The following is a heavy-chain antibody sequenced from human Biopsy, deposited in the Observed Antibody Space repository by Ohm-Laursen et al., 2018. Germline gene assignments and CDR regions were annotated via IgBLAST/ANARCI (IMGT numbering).Heavy chain of an antibody. Sequence: SVKVSCKASGYTFVGYYLHWVRQAPGHGLEWMGWINPNSGNANYAQSFQGRLTVTRDTSISTAYMELTSLTFDDTAIYYCARVPAYPSIDGYYGLDLWGQGTTVIVSS. CDR1: GYTFVGYY. CDR3: ARVPAYPSIDGYYGLDL. CDR2: INPNSGNA. V-gene: IGHV1-2*02. J-gene: IGHJ6*02. D-gene: IGHD3-9*01.